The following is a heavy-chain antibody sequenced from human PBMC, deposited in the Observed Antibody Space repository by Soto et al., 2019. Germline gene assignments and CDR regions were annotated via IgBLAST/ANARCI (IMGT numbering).Heavy chain of an antibody. J-gene: IGHJ4*02. CDR2: IYWNDDK. Sequence: PRCRGGGEISVRQPPGKALEWLALIYWNDDKRYSPSLKSRLTITKDTSKIHVLLKMTNMDPSATSTYYCTHRTYGGLFDYSGQGTLAAVYS. CDR3: THRTYGGLFDY. CDR1: PRCRGGG. V-gene: IGHV2-5*01. D-gene: IGHD4-17*01.